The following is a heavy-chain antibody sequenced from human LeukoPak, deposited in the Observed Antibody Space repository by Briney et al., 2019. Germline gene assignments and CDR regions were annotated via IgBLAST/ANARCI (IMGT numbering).Heavy chain of an antibody. CDR3: AKSRLVADY. CDR2: IRYDGSNK. D-gene: IGHD2-2*01. CDR1: GFTFGDSA. J-gene: IGHJ4*02. V-gene: IGHV3-30*02. Sequence: PGGSLRLSCTASGFTFGDSAMSWFRQAPGKGLEWVAFIRYDGSNKYYADSVKGRFTISRDNSKNTLYLQMNSLRAEDTAVYYCAKSRLVADYWGQGTLVTVSS.